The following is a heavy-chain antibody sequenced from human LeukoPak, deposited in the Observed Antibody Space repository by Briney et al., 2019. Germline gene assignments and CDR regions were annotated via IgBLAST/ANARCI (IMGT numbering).Heavy chain of an antibody. CDR2: ISYDGSNK. CDR1: GFTFSSYA. Sequence: GGSLRLSCAASGFTFSSYAMHWVRQAPGKGLEWVAVISYDGSNKYYADSVKGRFTISRDNSKNTLYLQMNSLRAEDAAVNYCARDRGDGDAPDAFDIWGQGAMVTVSS. J-gene: IGHJ3*02. V-gene: IGHV3-30*04. CDR3: ARDRGDGDAPDAFDI. D-gene: IGHD4-17*01.